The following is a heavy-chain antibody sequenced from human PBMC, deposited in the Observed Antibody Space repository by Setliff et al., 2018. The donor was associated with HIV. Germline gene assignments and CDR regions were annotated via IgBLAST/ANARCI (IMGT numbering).Heavy chain of an antibody. CDR3: ARDVSYYDISGYYLADF. CDR2: IDLGGSII. V-gene: IGHV3-48*04. CDR1: GFIFSHYI. Sequence: PGGSLRLSCEASGFIFSHYILTWVRQAPGRGLELVSYIDLGGSIIHYADSVRGRFTISRDDARKSVFLQMDSLRAEDTAVYYCARDVSYYDISGYYLADFWGQGTLVTVSS. J-gene: IGHJ4*02. D-gene: IGHD3-22*01.